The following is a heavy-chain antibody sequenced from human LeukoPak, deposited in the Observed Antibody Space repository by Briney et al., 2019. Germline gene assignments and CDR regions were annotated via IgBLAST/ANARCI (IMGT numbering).Heavy chain of an antibody. CDR3: ARAPHSTTFYYYGMDV. D-gene: IGHD2/OR15-2a*01. CDR2: IYYSGST. J-gene: IGHJ6*02. V-gene: IGHV4-31*03. Sequence: PSETLSLTCTVSGGSISSSSYYWSWIRQHPGKGLEWIGYIYYSGSTYYNPSLKSRVTISVDTSKNQFSLKLSSVTAADTAVYYCARAPHSTTFYYYGMDVWGQGTTVTVSS. CDR1: GGSISSSSYY.